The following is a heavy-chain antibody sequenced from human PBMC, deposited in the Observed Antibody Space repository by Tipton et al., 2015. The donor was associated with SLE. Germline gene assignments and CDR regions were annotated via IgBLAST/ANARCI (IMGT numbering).Heavy chain of an antibody. J-gene: IGHJ4*02. CDR3: ARVMALPGLYYFDY. Sequence: TLSLTCTVSGGSINRSYWSWIRQPPGKGLEWIGYVYYSGSTNYNPSLKSRVTISVDTSKNQFSLKLSSVTAADTAVYYCARVMALPGLYYFDYWGQGTLVTVSS. D-gene: IGHD5-24*01. CDR2: VYYSGST. CDR1: GGSINRSY. V-gene: IGHV4-59*01.